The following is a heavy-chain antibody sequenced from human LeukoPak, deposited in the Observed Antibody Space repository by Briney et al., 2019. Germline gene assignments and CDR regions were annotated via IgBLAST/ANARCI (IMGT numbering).Heavy chain of an antibody. Sequence: GGSLRLSCAASGFTFSSYWMSWVRQAPGKGLEWVANIKQDGSEKYYVDSVKGRFTISRDNAKNSLYLQMNSLRAEDTAVYYCARYCSGGSCYSGDAFDIWGQGTMVTVSS. CDR2: IKQDGSEK. D-gene: IGHD2-15*01. J-gene: IGHJ3*02. CDR3: ARYCSGGSCYSGDAFDI. CDR1: GFTFSSYW. V-gene: IGHV3-7*01.